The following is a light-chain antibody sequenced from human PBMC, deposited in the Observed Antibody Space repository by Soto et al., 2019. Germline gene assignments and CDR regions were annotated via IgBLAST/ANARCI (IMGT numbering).Light chain of an antibody. CDR3: LQDSSYPRT. CDR2: AAS. J-gene: IGKJ1*01. Sequence: AIQMTQSPSSLSASVGDRVTITCRASQDIRNELAWYQQNPGKAPKLLIYAASYLQGGVPSRFRGAGSGTDFTLTIDSLQPEDSATYFCLQDSSYPRTFGQGTKVEI. V-gene: IGKV1-6*01. CDR1: QDIRNE.